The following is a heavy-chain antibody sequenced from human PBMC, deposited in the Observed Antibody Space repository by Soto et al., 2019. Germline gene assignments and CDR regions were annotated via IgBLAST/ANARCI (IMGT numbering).Heavy chain of an antibody. Sequence: QVQLVQSGAEVKKPGASVKVSCKASGYTFTSYDINWVRQATGQGLKWMGWMNPNSGNTGYAQKFQGRVTMTRNTSISTAYMELSSLRSEDTAVYYCARGGYCSSTSCYYYMDVWGKGTTVTVSS. CDR2: MNPNSGNT. CDR3: ARGGYCSSTSCYYYMDV. V-gene: IGHV1-8*01. CDR1: GYTFTSYD. J-gene: IGHJ6*03. D-gene: IGHD2-2*01.